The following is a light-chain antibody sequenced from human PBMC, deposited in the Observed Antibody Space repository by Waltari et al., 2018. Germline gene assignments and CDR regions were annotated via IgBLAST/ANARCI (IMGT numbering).Light chain of an antibody. J-gene: IGKJ4*01. CDR1: PSVSSY. CDR3: QHRSNWPLT. CDR2: DAS. Sequence: EVVLTQSPATLSLSAGERATLSCRASPSVSSYLAWYQQKPGQAPKLPIYDASNRATGIPARFSGSGSGTDFTLTISSLEPEDFAVYYCQHRSNWPLTFGGGTKVEIK. V-gene: IGKV3-11*01.